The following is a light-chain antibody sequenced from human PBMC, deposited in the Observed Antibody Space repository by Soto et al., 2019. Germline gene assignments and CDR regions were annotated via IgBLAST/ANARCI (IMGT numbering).Light chain of an antibody. CDR2: DVS. CDR3: SSFTGRSLRYF. CDR1: SSDVGAYNY. J-gene: IGLJ1*01. V-gene: IGLV2-14*01. Sequence: QSALTQPASVSGSPGQSITISCTGTSSDVGAYNYVSWYQQHPGKAPKLMIYDVSNRPSGVSDRFSASKSGNTASLTISGLQAEDESVYYCSSFTGRSLRYFFGFGNKVTVL.